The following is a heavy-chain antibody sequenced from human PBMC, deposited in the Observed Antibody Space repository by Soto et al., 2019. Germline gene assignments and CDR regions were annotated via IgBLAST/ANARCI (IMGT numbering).Heavy chain of an antibody. CDR1: GYSFSNYG. CDR2: ISAYNGNT. D-gene: IGHD2-2*01. J-gene: IGHJ6*03. Sequence: QVQLVQSGAEVKKPGASVKVSCKASGYSFSNYGISWVRQAPGQGLEWMGWISAYNGNTNYPQKLPGRVTMTTDSSTSTAYMELRSLRSDDTAVYYCARVVGYCSSTCYYYYMDVWGTGTTVLVSS. CDR3: ARVVGYCSSTCYYYYMDV. V-gene: IGHV1-18*01.